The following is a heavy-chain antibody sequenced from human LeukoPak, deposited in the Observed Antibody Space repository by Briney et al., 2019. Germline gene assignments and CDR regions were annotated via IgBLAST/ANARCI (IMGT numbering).Heavy chain of an antibody. V-gene: IGHV3-20*04. Sequence: PGGSLRLSCVASGFTFHGHGMNWVRQAPGKGLEWVFGITWNGGSISYADSVKGRFTISRDNTKNSLYLQMTSLKVEDTALYYCVKDGSYIAFDIWGLGTMVTVSS. CDR1: GFTFHGHG. D-gene: IGHD3-10*01. J-gene: IGHJ3*02. CDR2: ITWNGGSI. CDR3: VKDGSYIAFDI.